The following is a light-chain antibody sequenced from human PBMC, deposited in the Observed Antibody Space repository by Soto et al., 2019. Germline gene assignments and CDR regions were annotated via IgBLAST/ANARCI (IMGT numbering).Light chain of an antibody. CDR1: QSVSTW. J-gene: IGKJ4*01. Sequence: DIQMTQSPSTLSASVGDRVTITCRASQSVSTWLAWYQQKPGKAPKLLIFSASSLESGVPSRFRGSGSGTEFTLTISSMQPDDFSTYYCQQYNGSLTLGGGTKVDIK. V-gene: IGKV1-5*01. CDR3: QQYNGSLT. CDR2: SAS.